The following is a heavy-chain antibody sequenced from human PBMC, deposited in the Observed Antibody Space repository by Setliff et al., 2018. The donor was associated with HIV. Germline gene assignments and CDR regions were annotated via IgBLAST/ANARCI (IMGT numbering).Heavy chain of an antibody. J-gene: IGHJ3*02. Sequence: ASVKVSCKASGYTFTSYDINWVRQATGQGLEWMGWMNPNSGNTGYAQKFQGRVTMTRNTSISTAYMELSSLRSEDTAVYYCARDGWGNFWSGYYTHDAFDIWGQGTMVTVS. CDR3: ARDGWGNFWSGYYTHDAFDI. CDR2: MNPNSGNT. D-gene: IGHD3-3*01. V-gene: IGHV1-8*02. CDR1: GYTFTSYD.